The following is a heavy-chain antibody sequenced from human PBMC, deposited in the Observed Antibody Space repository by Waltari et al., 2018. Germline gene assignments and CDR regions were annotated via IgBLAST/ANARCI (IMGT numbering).Heavy chain of an antibody. Sequence: EMQLVESGGGLVQPGGSLRLSCAASGFTVSSNYMSWVRQAPGKGPEWVSVLYSTGDTNYAGSVKGRLTISRDDSKNTLYLQMNSLRAEDTAVYYCARGPRYCSSTSCSDYFDYWGQGTLVTVSS. CDR1: GFTVSSNY. CDR2: LYSTGDT. V-gene: IGHV3-66*01. CDR3: ARGPRYCSSTSCSDYFDY. J-gene: IGHJ4*02. D-gene: IGHD2-2*01.